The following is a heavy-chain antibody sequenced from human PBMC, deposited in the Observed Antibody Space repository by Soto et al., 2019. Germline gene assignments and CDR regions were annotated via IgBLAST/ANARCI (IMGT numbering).Heavy chain of an antibody. D-gene: IGHD3-22*01. CDR2: INHGGST. CDR1: GGSFSGYY. V-gene: IGHV4-34*01. CDR3: ARGPEYYYGGSGSVDY. Sequence: PSETLSLTCAAYGGSFSGYYWNWIRQPPGKGLEWIGEINHGGSTNYNPSLKSRVTMSLDTSKNQFSLKLTSVTAADTSVYYCARGPEYYYGGSGSVDYWGRGTLVTVSS. J-gene: IGHJ4*02.